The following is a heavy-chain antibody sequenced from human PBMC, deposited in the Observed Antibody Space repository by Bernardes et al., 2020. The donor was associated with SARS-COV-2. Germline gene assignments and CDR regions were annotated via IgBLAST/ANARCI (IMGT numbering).Heavy chain of an antibody. CDR3: ARDGSLPDY. CDR1: GFTFSSYW. CDR2: INGDGSGP. D-gene: IGHD2-2*03. Sequence: GGSLRLSCAASGFTFSSYWMHWVRQVPGKGLVWVSRINGDGSGPIYADSVKGRFTISRDNAKNTLYLQMNSLRDEDTAVYFCARDGSLPDYWGQGTLVTVSS. J-gene: IGHJ4*02. V-gene: IGHV3-74*01.